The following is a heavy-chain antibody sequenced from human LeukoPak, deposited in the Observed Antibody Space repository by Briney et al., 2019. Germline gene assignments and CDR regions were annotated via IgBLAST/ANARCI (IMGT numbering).Heavy chain of an antibody. D-gene: IGHD4/OR15-4a*01. J-gene: IGHJ4*02. V-gene: IGHV3-9*01. CDR3: ARDVDYANPRHDY. Sequence: GGSLRLSCAASGFTFDDYAMHWVRQAPGKGLEWVSGISWNGVSIRYADSVKGRFTISRDNAKNSLYLQMDSLRVEDTAVYYCARDVDYANPRHDYWGQGTLVTASS. CDR1: GFTFDDYA. CDR2: ISWNGVSI.